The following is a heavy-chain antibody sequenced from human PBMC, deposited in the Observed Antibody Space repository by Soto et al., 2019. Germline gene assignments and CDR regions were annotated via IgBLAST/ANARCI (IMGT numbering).Heavy chain of an antibody. CDR1: GGSMNSYY. Sequence: ETLTLTCIVSGGSMNSYYWSWIRHPPGKGVEWIAYIYYSGRTNYNPSIKSRLTTATDKSKNHSSLQLTSVTAADTAVYYCARESVSKNGIDYWGQGTLVTVSS. J-gene: IGHJ4*02. CDR2: IYYSGRT. V-gene: IGHV4-59*01. CDR3: ARESVSKNGIDY.